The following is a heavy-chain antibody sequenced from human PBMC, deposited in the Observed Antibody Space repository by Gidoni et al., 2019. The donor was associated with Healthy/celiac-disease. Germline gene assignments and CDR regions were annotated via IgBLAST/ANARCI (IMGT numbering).Heavy chain of an antibody. CDR2: ISSSSSTI. CDR1: GFTFSSYS. J-gene: IGHJ4*02. CDR3: ARRSRTYSGSPTYYFDY. V-gene: IGHV3-48*01. D-gene: IGHD1-26*01. Sequence: EVQLVESGGGLVQPGGSLRLSCAASGFTFSSYSMNWVRQAPGKGLEWFSYISSSSSTIYYADSVKGRFTISRDNAKNSLYLQMNSLRAEDTAVYYCARRSRTYSGSPTYYFDYWGQGTLVTVSS.